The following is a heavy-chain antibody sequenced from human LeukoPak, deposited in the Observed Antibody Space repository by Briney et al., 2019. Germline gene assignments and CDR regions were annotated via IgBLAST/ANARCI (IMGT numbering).Heavy chain of an antibody. V-gene: IGHV3-21*01. Sequence: GGSLRLSCAASGFTFSSYSMNWVRQAPGKGLEWVSSISSSSSYIYYADSVKGRFTTSRDNAKNSLYLQMNSLRAEDTAVYYCAVVVAAIIDYWGQGTLVTVSS. D-gene: IGHD2-15*01. J-gene: IGHJ4*02. CDR3: AVVVAAIIDY. CDR2: ISSSSSYI. CDR1: GFTFSSYS.